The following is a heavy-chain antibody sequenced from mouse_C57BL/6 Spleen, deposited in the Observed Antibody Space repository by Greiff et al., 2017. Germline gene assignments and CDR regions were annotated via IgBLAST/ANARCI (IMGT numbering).Heavy chain of an antibody. V-gene: IGHV1-15*01. D-gene: IGHD2-5*01. CDR2: IDPETGGT. J-gene: IGHJ4*01. Sequence: QVQLKESGAELVRPGASVTLSCKASGYTFTDYEMHWVKQTPVHGLEWIGAIDPETGGTAYNQKFKGKAILTADKSSSTAYMELRSLTSEDSAVYYCTRVYSNYFSYAMDYWGQGTSVTVSS. CDR1: GYTFTDYE. CDR3: TRVYSNYFSYAMDY.